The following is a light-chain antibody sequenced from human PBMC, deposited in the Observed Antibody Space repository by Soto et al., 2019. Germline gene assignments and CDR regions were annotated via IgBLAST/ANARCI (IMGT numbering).Light chain of an antibody. CDR1: QGINNY. CDR2: GAS. J-gene: IGKJ3*01. CDR3: QKYSSAPFT. V-gene: IGKV1-27*01. Sequence: DIQMTQSPSSLSASVGDRVTITCRASQGINNYLAWYQQKPGEVPKLLIYGASTLQSGVPSRFSGSGSGTDFTLDISSLQPEDIATYYCQKYSSAPFTFGPGTKVDIK.